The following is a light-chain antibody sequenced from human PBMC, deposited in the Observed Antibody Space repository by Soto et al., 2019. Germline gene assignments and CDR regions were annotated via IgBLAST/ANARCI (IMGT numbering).Light chain of an antibody. CDR2: DVS. V-gene: IGKV3-20*01. CDR3: QQYGTSPYT. J-gene: IGKJ2*01. CDR1: QSVSRTY. Sequence: EIVLTQYPGTMSLSPGERATLSCRASQSVSRTYLAWYQQKPGQAPGLLIYDVSSRATGIPDRFSGSGSGTDFALTISRLEPEDFAVYYCQQYGTSPYTFGQGTKLEIK.